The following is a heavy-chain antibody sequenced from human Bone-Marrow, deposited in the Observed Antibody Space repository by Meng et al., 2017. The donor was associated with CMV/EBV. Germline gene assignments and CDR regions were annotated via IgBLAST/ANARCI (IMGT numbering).Heavy chain of an antibody. V-gene: IGHV1-69*05. J-gene: IGHJ5*02. Sequence: SVNVSGQASGGTFSSYAISWVRQAPGQGLEWMGGIIPIFGTANYAQKFQGRVTITTDESTSTAYMELSSLRSEDTAVYYCARADRSFDFWSGFPRFDPWAREPWSPSPQ. CDR2: IIPIFGTA. D-gene: IGHD3-3*01. CDR1: GGTFSSYA. CDR3: ARADRSFDFWSGFPRFDP.